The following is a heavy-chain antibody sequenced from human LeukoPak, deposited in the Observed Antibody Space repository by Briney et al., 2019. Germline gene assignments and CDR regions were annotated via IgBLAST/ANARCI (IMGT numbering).Heavy chain of an antibody. CDR1: GFTFSSYW. CDR2: INSDGSST. CDR3: ARDPLLGGYYDLFDY. Sequence: GGSLRLSCAASGFTFSSYWMHWVRQAPGKGLVWVSRINSDGSSTSYADSVKGRFTISRDNAKNTLYLQMNSLRAEDTAVYYCARDPLLGGYYDLFDYWGQGTLVTVSS. J-gene: IGHJ4*02. D-gene: IGHD3-22*01. V-gene: IGHV3-74*01.